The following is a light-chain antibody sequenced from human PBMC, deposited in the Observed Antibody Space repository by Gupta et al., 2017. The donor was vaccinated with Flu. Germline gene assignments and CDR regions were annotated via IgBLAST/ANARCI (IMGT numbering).Light chain of an antibody. V-gene: IGKV3-15*01. CDR1: LSVSSN. J-gene: IGKJ4*02. CDR2: GGS. CDR3: QQYNNWPPEVT. Sequence: EIVMTQSPATLSVSPGERATLSSRACLSVSSNLAWYQQKPGQAPRHLIYGGSTRATGIPARFSSSGSGTEFTLTISSLQSEDFAVYYCQQYNNWPPEVTFGGGTKVEIK.